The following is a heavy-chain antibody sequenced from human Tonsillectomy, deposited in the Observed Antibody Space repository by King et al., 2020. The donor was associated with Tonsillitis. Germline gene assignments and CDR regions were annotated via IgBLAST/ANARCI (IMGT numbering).Heavy chain of an antibody. CDR2: IKQDGSEK. D-gene: IGHD6-19*01. Sequence: QLVQSGGGLVQPGGSLRLSCAASGFTFSSYWMTWVRQAPGKGLEWVANIKQDGSEKYYVHSVKGRFTISRDNAKNSLYLQMNSLRDEDTALYYCAREWAVAGRYCIDYGGRGTLVTVSS. J-gene: IGHJ4*02. V-gene: IGHV3-7*01. CDR3: AREWAVAGRYCIDY. CDR1: GFTFSSYW.